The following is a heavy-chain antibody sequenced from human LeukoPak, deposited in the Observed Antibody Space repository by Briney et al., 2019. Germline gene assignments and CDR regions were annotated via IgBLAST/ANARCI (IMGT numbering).Heavy chain of an antibody. CDR3: ARDLGIAVVGEAFDI. CDR2: IIPIFGTA. D-gene: IGHD6-19*01. CDR1: GGTFSSYA. V-gene: IGHV1-69*05. J-gene: IGHJ3*02. Sequence: KVSCKASGGTFSSYAISWVRQAPGQGLEWMGRIIPIFGTANYAQKFQGRVTITTDESTSTAYMELSSLRSEDTAVYYCARDLGIAVVGEAFDIWGQGTMVTASS.